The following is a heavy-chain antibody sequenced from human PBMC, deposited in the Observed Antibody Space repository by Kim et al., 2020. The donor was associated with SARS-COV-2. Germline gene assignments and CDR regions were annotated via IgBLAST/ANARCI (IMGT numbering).Heavy chain of an antibody. V-gene: IGHV4-4*02. Sequence: SETLSLTCAVSGGSISSSNWWSWVRQPPGKGLEWIGEIYHSGSTNYNPSLKSRVTISVDKSKNQFSLKLSSVTAADTAVYYCASRAVRGVHTRFDPWGQGTLVTVSS. CDR3: ASRAVRGVHTRFDP. CDR1: GGSISSSNW. D-gene: IGHD3-10*01. CDR2: IYHSGST. J-gene: IGHJ5*02.